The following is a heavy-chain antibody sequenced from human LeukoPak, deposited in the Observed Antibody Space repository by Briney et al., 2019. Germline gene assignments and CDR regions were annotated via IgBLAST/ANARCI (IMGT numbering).Heavy chain of an antibody. Sequence: GGSLRLSCAASGFTFSSYGIHWVRQAPGKGLEWVAVISYDGSNKYYADSVKGRFTISRDNSKNTLYLQMNSLRAEDTAVYYCAKDHHSSGWYYFDYWGQGTLVTVPS. CDR3: AKDHHSSGWYYFDY. CDR1: GFTFSSYG. D-gene: IGHD6-19*01. V-gene: IGHV3-30*18. J-gene: IGHJ4*02. CDR2: ISYDGSNK.